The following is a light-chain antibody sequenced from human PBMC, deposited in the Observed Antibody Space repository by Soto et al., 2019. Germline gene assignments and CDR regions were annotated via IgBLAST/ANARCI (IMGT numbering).Light chain of an antibody. J-gene: IGLJ1*01. Sequence: QSVLAQPPSASGSPGQSVTISCTGTSSDVGGYDYVSWYQQHLGKAPKLMIYEVTIRPSGVSDRFSGSKSGNTASLTVSGLQAEDEADYYCSSYTGGNPSYVFXTGTKGTVL. CDR2: EVT. V-gene: IGLV2-8*01. CDR1: SSDVGGYDY. CDR3: SSYTGGNPSYV.